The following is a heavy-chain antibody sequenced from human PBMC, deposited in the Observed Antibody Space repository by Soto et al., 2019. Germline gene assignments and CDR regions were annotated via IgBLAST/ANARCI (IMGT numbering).Heavy chain of an antibody. V-gene: IGHV4-4*02. J-gene: IGHJ4*02. CDR2: THHSGTT. CDR3: AREGSGTSFFDY. D-gene: IGHD3-10*01. Sequence: QVQLQESGPGLVKPSGSLSLTCAVSGGSISSSNWWSWVRQPPGKGLEWIGETHHSGTTNYNPSLKSRVTISVDKSKNQFSLKLSSVTAADTALYYCAREGSGTSFFDYWGQGTLVTVSS. CDR1: GGSISSSNW.